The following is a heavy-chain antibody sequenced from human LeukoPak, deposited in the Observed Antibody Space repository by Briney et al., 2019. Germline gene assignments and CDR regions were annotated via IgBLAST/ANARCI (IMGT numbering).Heavy chain of an antibody. CDR3: ARAHNWKYGTFDY. CDR2: ISSSSSYI. J-gene: IGHJ4*02. CDR1: GFTFSSYS. D-gene: IGHD1-7*01. Sequence: GGSLRLSCAASGFTFSSYSMNWVRQAPGKGLEWVSCISSSSSYIYYADSVKGRFTISRDNAKNSLYLQMNSLRAEDRVVYYCARAHNWKYGTFDYWGQGTLVTVSS. V-gene: IGHV3-21*01.